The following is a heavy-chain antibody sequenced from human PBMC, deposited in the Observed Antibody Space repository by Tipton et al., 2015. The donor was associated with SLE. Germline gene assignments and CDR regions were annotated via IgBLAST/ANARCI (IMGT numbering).Heavy chain of an antibody. CDR1: GDSISSFS. Sequence: LRLSCSVSGDSISSFSWSWIRQPPGKGLEWIGYIHHNGFTYNTPSLKSRVSISMDRSNNQFSLRLSSVTAADTAFYYCARSRGTARDWWGQGTLVSVSS. J-gene: IGHJ4*02. V-gene: IGHV4-59*12. CDR3: ARSRGTARDW. CDR2: IHHNGFT. D-gene: IGHD3/OR15-3a*01.